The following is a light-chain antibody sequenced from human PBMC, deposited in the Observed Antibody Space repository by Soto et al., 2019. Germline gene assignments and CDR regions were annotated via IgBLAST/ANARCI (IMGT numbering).Light chain of an antibody. V-gene: IGKV3-20*01. CDR3: QQFSRPPLT. Sequence: ESLLTQSPGTLCLSPGERATLSCRASQSIARSYLAWYQQKPVQPPMLRLYRTFNRATGIPDRLSCSGSGTVLTLTISRLEPYDFAVYFCQQFSRPPLTFGGGTKVEI. J-gene: IGKJ4*01. CDR2: RTF. CDR1: QSIARSY.